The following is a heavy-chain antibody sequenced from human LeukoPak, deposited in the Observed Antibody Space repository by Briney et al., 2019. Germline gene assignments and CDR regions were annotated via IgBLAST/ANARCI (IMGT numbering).Heavy chain of an antibody. CDR2: ISSSGSTI. J-gene: IGHJ4*02. V-gene: IGHV3-48*03. CDR1: GFTFSSYE. Sequence: GGSLRLSCAASGFTFSSYEMNWVRQAPGKGLEWVSYISSSGSTIYYADSVKGRFTISRDNAKNSLYLQMNSLRAEDAAVYYCARDHLYCSGGSCPLYYFDYWGQGTLVTVSS. CDR3: ARDHLYCSGGSCPLYYFDY. D-gene: IGHD2-15*01.